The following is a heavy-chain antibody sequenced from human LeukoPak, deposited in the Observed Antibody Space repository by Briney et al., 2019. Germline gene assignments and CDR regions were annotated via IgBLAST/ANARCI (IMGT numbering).Heavy chain of an antibody. CDR3: ARGGFSPGYYRASVYFDC. CDR2: IYYSGST. Sequence: KSSETLSLTCTVSGGSVSSGSYYWSWIRQPPGKGLEWIGYIYYSGSTNYNPSLKSRVTISVDTSKNQFSLKLSSVTAADTAVYYCARGGFSPGYYRASVYFDCWGQGTLVTVSS. J-gene: IGHJ4*02. V-gene: IGHV4-61*01. D-gene: IGHD3-22*01. CDR1: GGSVSSGSYY.